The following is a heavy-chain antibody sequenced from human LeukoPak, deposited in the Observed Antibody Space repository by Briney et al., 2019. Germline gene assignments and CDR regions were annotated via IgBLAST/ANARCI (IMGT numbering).Heavy chain of an antibody. D-gene: IGHD6-13*01. J-gene: IGHJ4*02. CDR1: GYTFTSYG. CDR3: ARVVTSSSWYGFDY. Sequence: GASVKVSCKASGYTFTSYGISWVRQAPGQGLEWMGWISAYNGNTNYAQKLQGRVTMTTDTSTSTAYMELRSLRSDDTAVYYCARVVTSSSWYGFDYWGQGTLVTVSS. V-gene: IGHV1-18*01. CDR2: ISAYNGNT.